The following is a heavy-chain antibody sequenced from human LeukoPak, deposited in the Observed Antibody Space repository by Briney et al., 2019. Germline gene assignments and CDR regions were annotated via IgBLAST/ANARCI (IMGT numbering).Heavy chain of an antibody. CDR2: IYTSGST. CDR1: GGSINNYY. Sequence: SETLSLTCTVAGGSINNYYWTWIRQPPGKALEWIGYIYTSGSTNYNPSLKSRVTISVDTSKNQFSLKLRSVTAADTAVYFCARLGFCFDSHCLDDYWGQGTLVTVSS. V-gene: IGHV4-4*09. D-gene: IGHD2-15*01. CDR3: ARLGFCFDSHCLDDY. J-gene: IGHJ4*02.